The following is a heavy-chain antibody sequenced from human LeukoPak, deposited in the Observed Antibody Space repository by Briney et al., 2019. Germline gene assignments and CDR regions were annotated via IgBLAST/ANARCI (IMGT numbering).Heavy chain of an antibody. V-gene: IGHV1-2*06. Sequence: ASVKVSCKTSGYTLTDYYMHWVRQAPGQGLEWMGRINPNSGGTNYAQKFQGRVTMTRDTSISTVYMELSRLRSDDTAVYYCARVGYYESSGYYEYWGQGTLVTVSS. CDR1: GYTLTDYY. CDR3: ARVGYYESSGYYEY. D-gene: IGHD3-22*01. CDR2: INPNSGGT. J-gene: IGHJ4*02.